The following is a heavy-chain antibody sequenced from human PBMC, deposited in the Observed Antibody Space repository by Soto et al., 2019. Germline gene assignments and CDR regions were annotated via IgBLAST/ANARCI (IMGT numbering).Heavy chain of an antibody. CDR1: GYPFTSYY. J-gene: IGHJ4*02. CDR3: AIEMYTTGGSPFDY. V-gene: IGHV1-46*01. Sequence: QVQLVQSGAEVKKPGASVKVSCKASGYPFTSYYVHWVRQAPGRGLEWMGFINPRSGITSYAQKFQGRVTMTRDTSTSTVYMEVSSLRSEDTAVYYCAIEMYTTGGSPFDYWGQRTMVTVSS. CDR2: INPRSGIT. D-gene: IGHD3-16*01.